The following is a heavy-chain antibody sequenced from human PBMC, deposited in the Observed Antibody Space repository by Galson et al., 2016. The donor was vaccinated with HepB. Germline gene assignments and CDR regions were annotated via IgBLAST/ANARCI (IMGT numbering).Heavy chain of an antibody. CDR3: VKGPPAYHYYGMDV. CDR1: GDSVSSSTAA. CDR2: KQYRSKWES. J-gene: IGHJ6*02. V-gene: IGHV6-1*01. Sequence: CAISGDSVSSSTAAWHWIRQSPSRGLEWLARKQYRSKWESHYADSVRSRVTVIPDTSKNLLTLQGNSVSPEDTAVYYCVKGPPAYHYYGMDVWGQGTPVTVSS.